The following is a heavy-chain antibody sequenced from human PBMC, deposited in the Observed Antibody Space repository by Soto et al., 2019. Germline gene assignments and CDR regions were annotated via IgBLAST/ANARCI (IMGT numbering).Heavy chain of an antibody. J-gene: IGHJ6*02. CDR2: ISYDGTAK. V-gene: IGHV3-33*03. CDR3: AKDEGRFLRNYFNYGIDV. Sequence: GGSLRLSCAASGFDFSDHVMHWVRQAPGEGLEWVTVISYDGTAKYYKESVKGRFTTSRDNSKKTLYLQIDSLRVEDTAVYYCAKDEGRFLRNYFNYGIDVWGLGTTVTVSS. D-gene: IGHD3-3*01. CDR1: GFDFSDHV.